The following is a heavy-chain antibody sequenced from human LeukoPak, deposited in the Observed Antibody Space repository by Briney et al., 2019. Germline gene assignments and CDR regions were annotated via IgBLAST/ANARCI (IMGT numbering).Heavy chain of an antibody. CDR1: GGSISSSSYY. CDR3: ARTTEGGYTYGYFYYYYMDV. J-gene: IGHJ6*03. CDR2: IYYSGST. Sequence: PSETLSLTCTVSGGSISSSSYYWGWIRQPPGKGLEWIGSIYYSGSTYYSPSLKSRVTISLDTSKNQFSLKLTSVTAADTAVYYCARTTEGGYTYGYFYYYYMDVWGKGTTVTISS. V-gene: IGHV4-39*07. D-gene: IGHD5-18*01.